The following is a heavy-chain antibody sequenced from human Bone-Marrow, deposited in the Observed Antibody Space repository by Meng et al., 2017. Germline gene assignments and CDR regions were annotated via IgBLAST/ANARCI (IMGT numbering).Heavy chain of an antibody. Sequence: EVRIPGASVTASCRPSDTTFPDYWLHWVQRAPGQGLEWMGRINPKSGDTHYAQRFQGRVTMTGDTSISTAYMELSGLRSDDTAMYYCARDEDISAAGKLFGDYWGQGTLVTVSS. CDR3: ARDEDISAAGKLFGDY. CDR2: INPKSGDT. J-gene: IGHJ4*02. D-gene: IGHD6-13*01. V-gene: IGHV1-2*06. CDR1: DTTFPDYW.